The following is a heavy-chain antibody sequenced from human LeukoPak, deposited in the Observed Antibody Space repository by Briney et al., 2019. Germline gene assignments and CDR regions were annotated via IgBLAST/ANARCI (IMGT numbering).Heavy chain of an antibody. V-gene: IGHV3-7*03. Sequence: GGSLRLSCAASGFTFSNYWMSWVRQAPGKGLEWVANIKEDGSEKHYVDSVKGRFTISRDDAKNSLYLQMNSLRVDDTAVYYCARTIRGYWGQGTLVTVSS. D-gene: IGHD3-10*01. CDR1: GFTFSNYW. CDR3: ARTIRGY. CDR2: IKEDGSEK. J-gene: IGHJ4*02.